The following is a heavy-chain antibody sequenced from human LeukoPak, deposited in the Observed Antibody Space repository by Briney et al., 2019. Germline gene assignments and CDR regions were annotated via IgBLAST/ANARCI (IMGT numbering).Heavy chain of an antibody. V-gene: IGHV4-59*01. CDR1: GGSISSYY. J-gene: IGHJ4*02. CDR3: AGSGYSYGYVDY. CDR2: IYYSGST. D-gene: IGHD5-18*01. Sequence: SETLSLTXTVSGGSISSYYWSWIRQPPGKGLEWIGYIYYSGSTNYNPSLKSRVTISVDTSKNQFSLKLSSVTAADTAVYYCAGSGYSYGYVDYWGQETLVTVSS.